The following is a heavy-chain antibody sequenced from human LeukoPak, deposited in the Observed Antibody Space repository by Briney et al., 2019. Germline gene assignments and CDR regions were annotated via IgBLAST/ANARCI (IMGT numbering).Heavy chain of an antibody. Sequence: PSETLSLTCTVSGGSISSYYWSWIRQPPGKGLEWIGYIYYSESTNYNPSLKSRVTISVDTSKNQFSLKLSSVTAADTAVYYCARAPSGWYFLDYWGQGTLVTVSS. J-gene: IGHJ4*02. CDR2: IYYSEST. D-gene: IGHD6-19*01. CDR3: ARAPSGWYFLDY. V-gene: IGHV4-59*01. CDR1: GGSISSYY.